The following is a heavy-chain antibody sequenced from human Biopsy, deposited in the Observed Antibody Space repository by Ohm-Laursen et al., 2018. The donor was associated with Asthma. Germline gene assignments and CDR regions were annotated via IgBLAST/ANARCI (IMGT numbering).Heavy chain of an antibody. CDR1: YGSITSGGYY. Sequence: TLSLNCTVSYGSITSGGYYWTWIRQHPGKGLEWIGLIYYSGSTYYSPSLKSRVSISIDTSKNQFSLKLSSVTAADTAVYYCARAQDYYDSRGYYRSFDYGGQGTLVTAPS. CDR2: IYYSGST. J-gene: IGHJ4*02. CDR3: ARAQDYYDSRGYYRSFDY. D-gene: IGHD3-22*01. V-gene: IGHV4-31*03.